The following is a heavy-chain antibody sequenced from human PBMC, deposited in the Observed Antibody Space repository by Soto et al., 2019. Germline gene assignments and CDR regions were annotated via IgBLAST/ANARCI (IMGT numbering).Heavy chain of an antibody. J-gene: IGHJ4*02. CDR2: IDHDGPT. Sequence: EVQLVESGGGLVQPGGSRRLPWPGPGFPFGNTWMPWVRQAPGKGLEWVSRIDHDGPTDYADSVRGRFTISRDNAENTLYLQMNSLRPEDTAVYYCVRDSHGDYWGQGTLVTVSS. V-gene: IGHV3-74*01. CDR3: VRDSHGDY. CDR1: GFPFGNTW.